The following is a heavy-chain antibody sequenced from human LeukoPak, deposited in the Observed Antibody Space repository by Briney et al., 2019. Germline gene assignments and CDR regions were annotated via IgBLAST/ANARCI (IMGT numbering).Heavy chain of an antibody. Sequence: ASVKVSCKASGYTFTSYGISWVRQAPGQGLEWMGWISAYNGNTNYAQKLQGRVTMTTDTSTSTAYMELRSLRSDDTAVYYCARVDRLVSYYYGMDVWGQGTTVTVSS. CDR2: ISAYNGNT. CDR1: GYTFTSYG. V-gene: IGHV1-18*01. D-gene: IGHD6-19*01. J-gene: IGHJ6*02. CDR3: ARVDRLVSYYYGMDV.